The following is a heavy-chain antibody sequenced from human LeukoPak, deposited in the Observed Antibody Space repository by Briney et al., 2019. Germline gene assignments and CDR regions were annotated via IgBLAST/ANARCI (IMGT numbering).Heavy chain of an antibody. V-gene: IGHV3-23*01. CDR1: GFTFSGYG. CDR3: ARYYYDSSYMDV. Sequence: GGSLRLSCAASGFTFSGYGMSWVRQAPGKGLKWVSAISGSGGSTYYADSVKGRFTISRDNSKNTLYLQMNSLRAEDTAVYYCARYYYDSSYMDVWGKGTTVTISS. J-gene: IGHJ6*03. CDR2: ISGSGGST. D-gene: IGHD3-22*01.